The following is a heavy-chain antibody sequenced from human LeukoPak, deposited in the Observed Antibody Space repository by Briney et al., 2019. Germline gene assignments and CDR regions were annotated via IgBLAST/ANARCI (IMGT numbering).Heavy chain of an antibody. CDR1: GFTFSSYA. V-gene: IGHV3-23*01. D-gene: IGHD3-3*01. CDR2: ISGSGGGT. CDR3: AKEQGRFWSGYYTYEAFDI. J-gene: IGHJ3*02. Sequence: GGSLRLSCAASGFTFSSYAMSWVRQAPGKGLEWVSSISGSGGGTYYGDSVKGRFTISRDNSKNTLYLQMNSLRAEDTAVYYCAKEQGRFWSGYYTYEAFDIWGQGTMVTVSS.